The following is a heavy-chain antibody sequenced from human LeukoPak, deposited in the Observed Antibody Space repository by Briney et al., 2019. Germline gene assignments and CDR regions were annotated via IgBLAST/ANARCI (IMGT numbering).Heavy chain of an antibody. J-gene: IGHJ4*02. CDR3: ARGPAAGTPFDY. V-gene: IGHV4-31*03. D-gene: IGHD6-13*01. CDR1: GGSISSGGYY. Sequence: PSETLSLTCTVSGGSISSGGYYWSWIRQHPGKGLEWIGYIYYSGSTYYNPSLKSRVTISVDTSKNQFSLKLSSVTAADTAVYYCARGPAAGTPFDYWGQGTLVTVSS. CDR2: IYYSGST.